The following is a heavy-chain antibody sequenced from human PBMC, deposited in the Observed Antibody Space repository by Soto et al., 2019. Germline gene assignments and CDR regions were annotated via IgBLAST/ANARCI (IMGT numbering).Heavy chain of an antibody. CDR3: ARDGSYYDVLTEHYFDV. Sequence: QVQLVESGGGVVQPGRSLRLSCAASGFTSSSYAMHWVRQAPGKGLEWVAVISDDGTNKDYADSVKGRFTISRDKSKSTLDLQMDSLRPEDTAVYCCARDGSYYDVLTEHYFDVWGQGTLVSVSA. CDR2: ISDDGTNK. CDR1: GFTSSSYA. J-gene: IGHJ4*02. V-gene: IGHV3-30*04. D-gene: IGHD3-9*01.